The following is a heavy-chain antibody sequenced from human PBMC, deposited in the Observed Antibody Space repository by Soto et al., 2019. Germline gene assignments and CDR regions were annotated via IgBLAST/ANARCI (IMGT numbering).Heavy chain of an antibody. CDR3: ARDGDYEGYGMDV. Sequence: LSLTCTVSGGSISSYYWSWIRQPAGKGVEWIGRIHTSVSTNYNPSLKSRVTMSVDTPKNQFSLKLSSVTAADTAVYYCARDGDYEGYGMDVWGQGTTVTVSS. CDR2: IHTSVST. CDR1: GGSISSYY. J-gene: IGHJ6*02. D-gene: IGHD4-17*01. V-gene: IGHV4-4*07.